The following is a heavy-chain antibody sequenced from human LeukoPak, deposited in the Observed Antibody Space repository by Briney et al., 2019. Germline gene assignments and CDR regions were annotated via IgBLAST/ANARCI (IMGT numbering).Heavy chain of an antibody. D-gene: IGHD5-18*01. CDR1: GYTFTAYY. J-gene: IGHJ4*02. Sequence: ASVTVSCKASGYTFTAYYMHWVRQAPGQGLEWMGWINPNSGGTNYAQKFQGRVTMTRDTSISTAYMELSRLRSDDTAVYYCGREIGPRQLHLWASAFDYWGQGTLVTVSS. CDR2: INPNSGGT. V-gene: IGHV1-2*02. CDR3: GREIGPRQLHLWASAFDY.